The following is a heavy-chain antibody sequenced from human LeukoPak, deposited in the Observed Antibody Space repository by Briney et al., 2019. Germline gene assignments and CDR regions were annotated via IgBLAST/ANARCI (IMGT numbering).Heavy chain of an antibody. CDR1: GFTFDDYA. D-gene: IGHD3-3*01. CDR2: ISWNSGSI. V-gene: IGHV3-9*01. Sequence: GGSLRLSCVASGFTFDDYAMHWVRQAPGKGLEWVSGISWNSGSIGYADSVKGRFTISRDNAKNSLYLQMNSLRAADTALYYCAKDKYYDSTYGMDVWGQGTTVTVSS. J-gene: IGHJ6*02. CDR3: AKDKYYDSTYGMDV.